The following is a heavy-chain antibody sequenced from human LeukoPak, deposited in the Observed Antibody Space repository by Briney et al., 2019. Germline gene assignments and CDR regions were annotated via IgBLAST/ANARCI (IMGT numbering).Heavy chain of an antibody. J-gene: IGHJ5*02. CDR1: GGSISSYY. CDR3: AREGGPQSLRGTFDP. CDR2: VHTSGST. V-gene: IGHV4-4*07. D-gene: IGHD5-24*01. Sequence: NPSETLSLTCTVSGGSISSYYWSWIRQPAGKGLEWIGRVHTSGSTNYNPSLKSRVTMSVDTAKNQFSLKLSSVTAADTAVYYCAREGGPQSLRGTFDPWGQGTLVTVSS.